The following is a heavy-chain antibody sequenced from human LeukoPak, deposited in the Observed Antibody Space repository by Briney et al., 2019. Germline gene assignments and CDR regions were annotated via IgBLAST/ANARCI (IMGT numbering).Heavy chain of an antibody. CDR3: ARTFEAAGRRHFDY. D-gene: IGHD6-13*01. Sequence: SVKVSCKASGGTFSSYAISWVRQAPGQGLEWMGGIIPIFSTANYAQKFQGRVTITADESTSTAYMELSSLRSEDTAVYYCARTFEAAGRRHFDYWGQGTLVTVSS. CDR2: IIPIFSTA. J-gene: IGHJ4*02. CDR1: GGTFSSYA. V-gene: IGHV1-69*13.